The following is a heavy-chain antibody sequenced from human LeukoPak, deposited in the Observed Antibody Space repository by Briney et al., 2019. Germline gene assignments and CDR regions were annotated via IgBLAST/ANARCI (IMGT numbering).Heavy chain of an antibody. V-gene: IGHV3-21*01. J-gene: IGHJ4*02. CDR2: ISSSSSYI. D-gene: IGHD1-26*01. CDR3: ASGSSGSYHIYFDY. Sequence: PGGSLRLSCAASGFTFSSSAVSWVRQAPGKGLEWVSSISSSSSYIYYADSVKGRFTISRDNAKNSLYLQMNSLRAEDTAVYYCASGSSGSYHIYFDYWGQGTLVTVSS. CDR1: GFTFSSSA.